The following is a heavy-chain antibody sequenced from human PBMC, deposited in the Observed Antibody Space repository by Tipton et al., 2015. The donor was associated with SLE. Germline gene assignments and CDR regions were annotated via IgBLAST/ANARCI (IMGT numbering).Heavy chain of an antibody. CDR3: ARALLDVVPGPSGMDV. V-gene: IGHV3-74*03. CDR1: GFTFSSSW. D-gene: IGHD2-15*01. Sequence: SLRLSCVASGFTFSSSWMHWVRQAPGRGLVWVSRIKSDGSYTTYADSVRGRFTISRDDAKNSLYLQMISLRAGDTAVYYCARALLDVVPGPSGMDVWGQGTTITVSS. J-gene: IGHJ6*02. CDR2: IKSDGSYT.